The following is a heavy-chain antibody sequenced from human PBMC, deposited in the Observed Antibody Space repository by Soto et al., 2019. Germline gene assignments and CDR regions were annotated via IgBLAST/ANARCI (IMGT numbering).Heavy chain of an antibody. CDR1: GYTFTSSD. V-gene: IGHV1-8*01. D-gene: IGHD2-2*01. CDR2: MNPNSGNT. J-gene: IGHJ4*02. Sequence: QVQLVQSGPEVKKPGTSVKVSCKASGYTFTSSDINWVQQATGQGPEWMGWMNPNSGNTGYAQKFQGRATMTRDSSISTAYMGLSSLRSEDTAVYYCARGSLECSSASCYEYWGQGTLVTVS. CDR3: ARGSLECSSASCYEY.